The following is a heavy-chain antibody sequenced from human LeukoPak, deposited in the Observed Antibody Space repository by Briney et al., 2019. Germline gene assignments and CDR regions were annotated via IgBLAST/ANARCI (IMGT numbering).Heavy chain of an antibody. Sequence: GGSLRLSCAATGFTFNSDAMSWLRQAPGKGLEWVSIISASGASPYYADSVKGRFTISRDNSKNTLYLQMNSLRAEDTAVYYCAKTAVARTSYFDYWGQGTLVTVSS. CDR2: ISASGASP. CDR3: AKTAVARTSYFDY. D-gene: IGHD6-19*01. V-gene: IGHV3-23*01. CDR1: GFTFNSDA. J-gene: IGHJ4*02.